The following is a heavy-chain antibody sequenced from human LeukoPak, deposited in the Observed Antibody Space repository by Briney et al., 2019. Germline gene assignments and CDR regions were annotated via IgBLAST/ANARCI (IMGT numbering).Heavy chain of an antibody. J-gene: IGHJ6*03. V-gene: IGHV1-8*03. CDR3: ARGSEYYYGSSGYLYYYYYYMDV. CDR1: GYTFTSYD. D-gene: IGHD3-22*01. CDR2: MNPNSGNT. Sequence: ASVKVSCKASGYTFTSYDINWVRQATGQGLEWMGWMNPNSGNTGYAQKFQGRVTITRNTSISTAYMELSSLRSEDTAVYYCARGSEYYYGSSGYLYYYYYYMDVWGKGTTATVSS.